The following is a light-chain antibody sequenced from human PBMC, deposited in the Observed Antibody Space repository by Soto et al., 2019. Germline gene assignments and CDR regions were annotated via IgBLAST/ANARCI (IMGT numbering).Light chain of an antibody. Sequence: QSALTQPASVSGSPGQSITISCTGTSSDVGKYNFVSWYRQHPGKAPKLIIFEVTKRPSGVSNRFSGSKSGNTASLTISGLQAEDEADYYCCLYGGSSNCVVFGGGTKLTVL. CDR2: EVT. CDR1: SSDVGKYNF. J-gene: IGLJ2*01. V-gene: IGLV2-23*02. CDR3: CLYGGSSNCVV.